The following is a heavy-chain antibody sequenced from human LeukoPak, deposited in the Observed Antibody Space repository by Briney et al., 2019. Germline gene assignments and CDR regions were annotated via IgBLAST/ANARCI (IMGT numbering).Heavy chain of an antibody. V-gene: IGHV4-59*01. Sequence: SETLPLTCTVSGGSISSYYWSWIRQPPGKGLEWIGYIYYSGSTNYNPSLKSRVTISVDTSKNQFSLKLSSVTAADTAVYYCARARPLYGFDYWGQGTLVTVSS. CDR1: GGSISSYY. J-gene: IGHJ4*02. D-gene: IGHD3-3*01. CDR3: ARARPLYGFDY. CDR2: IYYSGST.